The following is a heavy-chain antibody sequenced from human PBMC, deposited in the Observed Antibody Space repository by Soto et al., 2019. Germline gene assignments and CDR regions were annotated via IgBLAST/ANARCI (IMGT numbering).Heavy chain of an antibody. CDR3: ARQIVELIPYFDH. Sequence: PGGSVRLSCAASGFTFSIYAMSWVRQAPGKGLEWVSTISHRSATTYYADSVKGRFTVSRDNSKNTLYLQMNSLRAEDTAVYYCARQIVELIPYFDHWGQGSLVTVSS. D-gene: IGHD3-22*01. J-gene: IGHJ4*02. V-gene: IGHV3-23*01. CDR1: GFTFSIYA. CDR2: ISHRSATT.